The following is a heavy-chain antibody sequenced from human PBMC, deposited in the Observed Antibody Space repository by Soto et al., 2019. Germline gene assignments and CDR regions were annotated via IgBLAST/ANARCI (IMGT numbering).Heavy chain of an antibody. CDR1: GGSISSGGYS. D-gene: IGHD3-16*02. J-gene: IGHJ6*02. V-gene: IGHV4-30-2*01. CDR2: IYHSEST. Sequence: QLQLQESGSGLVKPSQTLSLTCAVSGGSISSGGYSWSWIRQPPGKGLEWIGYIYHSESTYYNPSLKSRVTISVDRSENQCSLKLSSVTAADTAVYYCARVNYDYVWGSYRPYGMDVWGQGTTVTVSS. CDR3: ARVNYDYVWGSYRPYGMDV.